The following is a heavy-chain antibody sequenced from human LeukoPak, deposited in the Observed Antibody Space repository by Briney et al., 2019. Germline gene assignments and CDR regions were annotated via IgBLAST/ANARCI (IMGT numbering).Heavy chain of an antibody. CDR1: GFTFSTYE. CDR3: AKDILTRHITMMGY. Sequence: SGGSLRLSCAASGFTFSTYEMNWVRQAPGKGLEWVSLISWDGGSTYYADSVKGRFTISRDNSKNSLYLQMNSLRTEDTALYYCAKDILTRHITMMGYWGQGTLVTVSS. J-gene: IGHJ4*02. V-gene: IGHV3-43*01. CDR2: ISWDGGST. D-gene: IGHD3-22*01.